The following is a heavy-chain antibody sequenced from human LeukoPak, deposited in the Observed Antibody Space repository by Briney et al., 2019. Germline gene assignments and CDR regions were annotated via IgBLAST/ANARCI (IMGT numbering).Heavy chain of an antibody. D-gene: IGHD3-22*01. CDR2: INPNSGGT. J-gene: IGHJ4*02. CDR3: ARDYYDSSGYYRDY. CDR1: GYTFTGYY. Sequence: ASVKVSCKASGYTFTGYYMHWVRQAPGQGLEWMGWINPNSGGTNYAQKFQGRVTMTGDTSISTAYMELSRLRSDDTAVYYCARDYYDSSGYYRDYWGQGTLVTVSS. V-gene: IGHV1-2*02.